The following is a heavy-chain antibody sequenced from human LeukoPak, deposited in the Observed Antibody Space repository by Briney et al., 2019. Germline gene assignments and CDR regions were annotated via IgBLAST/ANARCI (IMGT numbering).Heavy chain of an antibody. CDR1: GYRFTSYW. Sequence: GESLKISFKGSGYRFTSYWIGWVRPMPGKGLEWMGIIYPGDSDTRYSPSFQGQVTISADKSISTAYLQWSSLKASDTAMYYCARPAGTYCGGDCFLGAFDIWGQGTMVTVSS. CDR3: ARPAGTYCGGDCFLGAFDI. J-gene: IGHJ3*02. CDR2: IYPGDSDT. V-gene: IGHV5-51*01. D-gene: IGHD2-21*02.